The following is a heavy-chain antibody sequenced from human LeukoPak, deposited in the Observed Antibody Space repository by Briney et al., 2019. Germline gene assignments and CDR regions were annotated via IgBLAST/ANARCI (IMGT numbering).Heavy chain of an antibody. CDR3: ATLPPKIAAAVSYYFDY. D-gene: IGHD6-13*01. Sequence: ASVKVSCKASGGTFSSYAISWVRQAPGQGLEWMGRIIPILGIANYAQKFQGRVTITADKSTSTAYMELSSLRSEDTAVYYCATLPPKIAAAVSYYFDYRGQGTLVTVSS. CDR1: GGTFSSYA. CDR2: IIPILGIA. V-gene: IGHV1-69*04. J-gene: IGHJ4*02.